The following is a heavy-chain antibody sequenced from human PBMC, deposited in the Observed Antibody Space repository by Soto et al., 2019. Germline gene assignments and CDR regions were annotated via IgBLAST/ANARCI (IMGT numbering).Heavy chain of an antibody. V-gene: IGHV4-34*01. CDR2: INYSGRV. J-gene: IGHJ4*02. CDR1: GASFSGNY. Sequence: QVQLQQWGAGLLKPSETLSLTCAVYGASFSGNYWSWIPQTPGKRLEWIGHINYSGRVTYNPSLESRTTISGDTSRNHLSLNLASVTAADTAVYYCASAYGSGSGVFDYWGQGTSVTVSS. CDR3: ASAYGSGSGVFDY. D-gene: IGHD3-10*01.